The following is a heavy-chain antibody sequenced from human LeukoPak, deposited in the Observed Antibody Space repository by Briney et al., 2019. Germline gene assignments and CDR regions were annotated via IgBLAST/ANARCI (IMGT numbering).Heavy chain of an antibody. V-gene: IGHV1-46*01. J-gene: IGHJ4*02. CDR1: GYTFTSYY. CDR3: ARPSTVYDILTGRHPTFDY. CDR2: INPSGGST. D-gene: IGHD3-9*01. Sequence: GASVKVSCKASGYTFTSYYMHWVRQAPGQGLEWMGIINPSGGSTSYAQKFQGRVTMTRDTSTRTVYMELSRLRSEDTAVYYCARPSTVYDILTGRHPTFDYWGQGTLVTVSS.